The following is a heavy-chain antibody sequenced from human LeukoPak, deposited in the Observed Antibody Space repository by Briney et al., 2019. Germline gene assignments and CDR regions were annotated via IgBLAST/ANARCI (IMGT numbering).Heavy chain of an antibody. CDR1: GYTFTGYY. CDR3: ARVSCTNGVCHYRDFDY. Sequence: ASVKVSCKASGYTFTGYYMHWVRQAPGQGLEWMGRINANSGGTNYAQKFQGRVTMTRDTSISTAYMELSRLRSDDTAVYYCARVSCTNGVCHYRDFDYWGQGTLVTVSS. D-gene: IGHD2-8*01. J-gene: IGHJ4*02. CDR2: INANSGGT. V-gene: IGHV1-2*06.